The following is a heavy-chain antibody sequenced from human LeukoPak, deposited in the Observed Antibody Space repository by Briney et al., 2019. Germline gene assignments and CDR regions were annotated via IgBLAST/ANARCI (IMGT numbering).Heavy chain of an antibody. Sequence: GGSLRLSCAASGFSVSSNYMSWVRQAPGKGLEWVSFIYSGGRTYYADSVKGRFTISRDNSKKTLYLQMNSLRAEDTAVYYCARASRNSYDILTGYSVDAFDIWGQGTMVTVSS. V-gene: IGHV3-53*01. CDR3: ARASRNSYDILTGYSVDAFDI. CDR1: GFSVSSNY. CDR2: IYSGGRT. J-gene: IGHJ3*02. D-gene: IGHD3-9*01.